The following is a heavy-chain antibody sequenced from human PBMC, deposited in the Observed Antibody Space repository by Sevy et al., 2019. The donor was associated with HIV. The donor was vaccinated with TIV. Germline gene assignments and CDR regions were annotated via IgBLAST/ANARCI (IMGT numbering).Heavy chain of an antibody. CDR1: GGSISSYY. J-gene: IGHJ6*03. D-gene: IGHD2-21*02. V-gene: IGHV4-59*08. CDR3: ARRVVTATYYYYYYYMDV. CDR2: IYYSGST. Sequence: SETLSLTYTVSGGSISSYYWSWIRQPPGKGLEWIGYIYYSGSTNYNPSLKSRVTISVDTSKNQFSLKLSSVTAADTAVYYCARRVVTATYYYYYYYMDVWGKGTTVTVSS.